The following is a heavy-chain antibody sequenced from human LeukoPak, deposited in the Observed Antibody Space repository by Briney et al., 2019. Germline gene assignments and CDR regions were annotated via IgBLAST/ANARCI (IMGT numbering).Heavy chain of an antibody. J-gene: IGHJ4*02. CDR2: IYYSGST. V-gene: IGHV4-39*07. CDR3: AVYYDYVWGSYRHYFDY. D-gene: IGHD3-16*02. CDR1: GGSISSSSYY. Sequence: KASETLSLTCTVSGGSISSSSYYWGWIRQPPGKGLEWIGSIYYSGSTYYNPSLESRVTISVDTSKNQFSLKLSSVTAADTAVYYCAVYYDYVWGSYRHYFDYWGQGTLVTVSS.